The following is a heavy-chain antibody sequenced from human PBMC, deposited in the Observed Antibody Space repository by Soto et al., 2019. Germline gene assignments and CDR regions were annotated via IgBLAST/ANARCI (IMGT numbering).Heavy chain of an antibody. Sequence: EVQLLESGGGLVQPGGSLRLSCAASGFTFSSYAMSWVRQAPGKGLEWVSAISGSGGSTYYADSVKGRFTISRDNSKNTLYLQMNSLRAEDTAVYYCAKDVTRGNIVATSFDYWGQGTLVTVSS. J-gene: IGHJ4*02. CDR2: ISGSGGST. D-gene: IGHD5-12*01. V-gene: IGHV3-23*01. CDR3: AKDVTRGNIVATSFDY. CDR1: GFTFSSYA.